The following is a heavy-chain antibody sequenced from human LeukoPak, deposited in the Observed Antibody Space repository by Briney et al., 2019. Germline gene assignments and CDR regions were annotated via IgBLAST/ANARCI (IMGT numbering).Heavy chain of an antibody. V-gene: IGHV1-3*04. D-gene: IGHD2-2*01. CDR3: ARDGFVVVPEENGGYYYYYGMDV. CDR2: INTGNGNT. CDR1: GYTFSSYV. Sequence: AASVKVSCKASGYTFSSYVMHWVRQAPGQRLEWMGWINTGNGNTQYSQKFQGRVTITRDTSASTAYMELSSLRSEDTAVYYCARDGFVVVPEENGGYYYYYGMDVWGQGTTVTVSS. J-gene: IGHJ6*02.